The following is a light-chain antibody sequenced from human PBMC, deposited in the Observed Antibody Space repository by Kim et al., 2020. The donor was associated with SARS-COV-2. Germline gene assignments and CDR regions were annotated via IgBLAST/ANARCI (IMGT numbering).Light chain of an antibody. J-gene: IGLJ3*02. V-gene: IGLV10-54*04. CDR2: RNN. CDR3: STWDSSLNVWV. CDR1: NNNVGNQG. Sequence: QAGLTQPPSVSKGLGQSATVTCTGNNNNVGNQGAAWLQQHQRHPPKLLSYRNNNRPSGISERFSASRSGDTASLTITGLQPEDETDYYCSTWDSSLNVWVFGGGTQLTVL.